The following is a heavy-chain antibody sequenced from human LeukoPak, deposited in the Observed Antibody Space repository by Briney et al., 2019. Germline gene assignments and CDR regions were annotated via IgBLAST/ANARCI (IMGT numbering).Heavy chain of an antibody. V-gene: IGHV4-59*01. J-gene: IGHJ4*02. Sequence: SETLSLTCTVSGGSISSYYWSWIRQPPGKELEWIGYIYYSGSNNYNPSLKSRVTISVDTSKNQFSLKLSSVTAADTAVYYCARDKGVHSYGHFDYWGQGTLVTVSS. CDR2: IYYSGSN. D-gene: IGHD5-18*01. CDR1: GGSISSYY. CDR3: ARDKGVHSYGHFDY.